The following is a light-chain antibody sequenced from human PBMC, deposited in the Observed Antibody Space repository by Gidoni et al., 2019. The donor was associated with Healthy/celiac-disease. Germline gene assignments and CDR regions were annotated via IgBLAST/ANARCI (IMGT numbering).Light chain of an antibody. Sequence: DIVMTQSPDSLPVSLGERAPITCKSSQSVFYSSNNKNYLAWYQQKPGQPPKLLIYWASTRESGVPDRFSGSGSGTDFTLTISSLQAEDVAVYYCQQYYSTRTFGQGTKVEIK. V-gene: IGKV4-1*01. J-gene: IGKJ1*01. CDR3: QQYYSTRT. CDR1: QSVFYSSNNKNY. CDR2: WAS.